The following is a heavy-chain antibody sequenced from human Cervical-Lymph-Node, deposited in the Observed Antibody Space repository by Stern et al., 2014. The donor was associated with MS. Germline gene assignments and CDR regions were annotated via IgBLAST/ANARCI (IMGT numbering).Heavy chain of an antibody. Sequence: QLVQSGGTLVQPGGSLRLSCAASGSTVNSNYMTWVRQAPGKGLEWVSIFYSGISTYYAESVKGRFSFSIDNSKNTLFLHMNNLRGEDTAMYYCTREMAARRLDPWGQGTLVIVSA. CDR2: FYSGIST. J-gene: IGHJ5*02. CDR3: TREMAARRLDP. V-gene: IGHV3-66*01. D-gene: IGHD5-24*01. CDR1: GSTVNSNY.